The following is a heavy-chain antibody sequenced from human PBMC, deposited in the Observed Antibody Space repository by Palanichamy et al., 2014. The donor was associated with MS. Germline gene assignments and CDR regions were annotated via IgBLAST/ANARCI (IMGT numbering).Heavy chain of an antibody. D-gene: IGHD4-17*01. V-gene: IGHV4-4*07. Sequence: QVQLQESGPGLVKPSETLSLTCIVSGDSISRNYWSWIRQSAGKRLEWIGRITASGRTYYNPSLKSRVTMSIDTSENQFSLKLDSVTDADTAVFYCARDDTTSLDFWGQGILVTVSS. CDR1: GDSISRNY. CDR2: ITASGRT. CDR3: ARDDTTSLDF. J-gene: IGHJ4*02.